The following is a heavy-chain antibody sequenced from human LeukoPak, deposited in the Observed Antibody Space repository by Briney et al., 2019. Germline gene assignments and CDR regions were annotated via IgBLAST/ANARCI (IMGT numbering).Heavy chain of an antibody. CDR3: ARARLQGWFDP. J-gene: IGHJ5*02. CDR2: ISAYNGNT. CDR1: GYTFTSYG. D-gene: IGHD4-11*01. Sequence: ASVKVSCKASGYTFTSYGISWVRQAPGQGLEWMGWISAYNGNTNCAQKLQGRVTMTTDTSTSTAYMELSSLRSEDTAVYYCARARLQGWFDPWGQGTLVTVSS. V-gene: IGHV1-18*01.